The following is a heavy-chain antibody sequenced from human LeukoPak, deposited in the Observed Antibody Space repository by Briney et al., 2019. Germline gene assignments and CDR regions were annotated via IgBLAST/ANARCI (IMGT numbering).Heavy chain of an antibody. CDR1: GGSISSYY. Sequence: SETLSLTCTVSGGSISSYYWSWIRQPPGKGLEWIGYIYYSGNSNYNPSLKSRVTISVDTSKNQFSLKLSSVTAADTAVYYCARAGVYYDSSGLFDYWGQGTLVTVSS. CDR3: ARAGVYYDSSGLFDY. D-gene: IGHD3-22*01. CDR2: IYYSGNS. V-gene: IGHV4-59*08. J-gene: IGHJ4*02.